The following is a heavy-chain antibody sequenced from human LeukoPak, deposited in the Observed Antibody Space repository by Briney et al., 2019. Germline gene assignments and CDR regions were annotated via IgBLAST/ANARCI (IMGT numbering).Heavy chain of an antibody. CDR2: IGSSRNDI. Sequence: PGGSLRLSCAASGFTFRDYYMSWIRQAPGKGLEWISYIGSSRNDIYYADSVKGRFTISRDNAKNSLYLQMNGLSLDDTAVYYCARGLYCGGDCYPPYFDYWGQGTLVTVSS. CDR1: GFTFRDYY. D-gene: IGHD2-21*02. CDR3: ARGLYCGGDCYPPYFDY. J-gene: IGHJ4*02. V-gene: IGHV3-11*01.